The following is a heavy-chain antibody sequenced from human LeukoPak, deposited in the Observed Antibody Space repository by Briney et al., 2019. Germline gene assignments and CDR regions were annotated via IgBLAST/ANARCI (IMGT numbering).Heavy chain of an antibody. CDR2: IYWNDDK. Sequence: SGPTLVNPTQTLTLTCTFSGFSLSTSGVGVGWIRQHPGKAPEWLAPIYWNDDKRYSPSLKSRLTITKDTSKNQVVLTMTNMDPVDTATYYCAHSLKSGSGWYFIVDPWGQGSLVTVSS. V-gene: IGHV2-5*01. D-gene: IGHD6-19*01. CDR3: AHSLKSGSGWYFIVDP. CDR1: GFSLSTSGVG. J-gene: IGHJ5*02.